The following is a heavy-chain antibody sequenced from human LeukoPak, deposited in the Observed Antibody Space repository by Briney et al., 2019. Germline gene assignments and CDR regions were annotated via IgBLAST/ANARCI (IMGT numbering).Heavy chain of an antibody. CDR2: IYYSGST. Sequence: SETLSLICTVSGGSISSSSYYWGWIRQPPGKGLEWIGSIYYSGSTYYNPSLKSRVTISVDTSKNQFSLKLSSVTAADTAVYYCARDMGSIAAAGTVYWGQGTLVTVSS. V-gene: IGHV4-39*07. CDR1: GGSISSSSYY. D-gene: IGHD6-13*01. J-gene: IGHJ4*02. CDR3: ARDMGSIAAAGTVY.